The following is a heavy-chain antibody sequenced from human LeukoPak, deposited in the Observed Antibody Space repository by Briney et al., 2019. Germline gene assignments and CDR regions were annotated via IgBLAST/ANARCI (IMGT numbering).Heavy chain of an antibody. Sequence: GASVKVSCKASGYTFTNYGINWVRQAPGQGLEWMGWIGAYNGNTNYAQNFQGRVTMTTVTSTSTAYMELRGLRSDDTAVYYCARTPYYDFWSGYYHFDYWAQGTLVTVSS. CDR3: ARTPYYDFWSGYYHFDY. J-gene: IGHJ4*02. D-gene: IGHD3-3*01. V-gene: IGHV1-18*01. CDR1: GYTFTNYG. CDR2: IGAYNGNT.